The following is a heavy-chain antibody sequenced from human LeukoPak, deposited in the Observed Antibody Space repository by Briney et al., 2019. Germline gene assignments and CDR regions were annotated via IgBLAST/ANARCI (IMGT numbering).Heavy chain of an antibody. CDR2: IYYSGST. V-gene: IGHV4-59*01. D-gene: IGHD5/OR15-5a*01. Sequence: SETLSLTCTVSGGSISSYYWSWIRQPPGKGLEWIGYIYYSGSTNYNPSLKSRVTISVDTSKNQFSLKLSSVTAADTAVYYCARANVFSAFDIWGQGTMVTVSS. CDR1: GGSISSYY. J-gene: IGHJ3*02. CDR3: ARANVFSAFDI.